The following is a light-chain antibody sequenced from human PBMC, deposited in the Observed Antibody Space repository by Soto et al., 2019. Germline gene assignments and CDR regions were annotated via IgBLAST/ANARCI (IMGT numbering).Light chain of an antibody. CDR1: QSILHSNGYNY. V-gene: IGKV2-28*01. CDR3: MQDLQTLIT. J-gene: IGKJ5*01. CDR2: LGS. Sequence: DIVMPPSPLSLPVTPGEPASISCRSSQSILHSNGYNYLDWYQQKTGQSPQILIYLGSNRDSGVPDRFSGSGSGTDFTLKISRVEAEDVGVYYCMQDLQTLITFGQGTRLDIK.